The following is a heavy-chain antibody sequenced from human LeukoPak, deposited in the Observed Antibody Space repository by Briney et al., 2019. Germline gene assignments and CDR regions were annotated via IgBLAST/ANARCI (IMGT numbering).Heavy chain of an antibody. CDR2: IIPIFGTA. V-gene: IGHV1-69*06. D-gene: IGHD5-12*01. J-gene: IGHJ4*02. Sequence: SVKVSCKASGGTFSSYAISWVRQAPGQGLEWMGGIIPIFGTANYAQKFQGRVTITADKSTSTAYMELSSLGSEDTAVYYCARTPATYSGYDYGYFDYWGQGTLVTVSS. CDR3: ARTPATYSGYDYGYFDY. CDR1: GGTFSSYA.